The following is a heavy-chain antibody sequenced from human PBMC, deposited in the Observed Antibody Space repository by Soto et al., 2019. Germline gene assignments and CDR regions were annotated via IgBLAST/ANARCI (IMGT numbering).Heavy chain of an antibody. J-gene: IGHJ4*02. CDR2: INHSGST. Sequence: PSETLSLTCAVYGGSFSGYYWSWIRQPPGKGLEWIGEINHSGSTNYNPSLKSRVTISVDTSKNQFSLKLSSVTAADTAVYYCARGVFFNLRYCSGGSCPRGGDYFDYWGQGTLVTVSS. D-gene: IGHD2-15*01. CDR1: GGSFSGYY. V-gene: IGHV4-34*01. CDR3: ARGVFFNLRYCSGGSCPRGGDYFDY.